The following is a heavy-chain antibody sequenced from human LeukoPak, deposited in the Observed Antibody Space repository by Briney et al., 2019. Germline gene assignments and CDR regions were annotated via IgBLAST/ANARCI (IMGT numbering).Heavy chain of an antibody. V-gene: IGHV3-21*01. CDR2: ISSSSSYI. CDR1: GFTFDDYG. D-gene: IGHD3-16*02. Sequence: GGSLRLSCAASGFTFDDYGMNWVRQAPGKGLEWVSSISSSSSYIYYADSVKGRFTISRDNAKNSLYLQMNSLRAEDTAVYYCAREDYVWGSYRFYYFDYWGQGTLVTVSS. CDR3: AREDYVWGSYRFYYFDY. J-gene: IGHJ4*02.